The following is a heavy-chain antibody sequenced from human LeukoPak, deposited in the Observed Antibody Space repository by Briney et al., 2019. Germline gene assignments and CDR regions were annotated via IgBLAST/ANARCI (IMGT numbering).Heavy chain of an antibody. Sequence: SVKVSCKASGGTFSSYAVSWVRQAPGQGLEWMGRIIPIFGTANYAQKFQGRVTITTDESTSTAYMELSSLRSEDTAVYYCARGGLGAMEYYFDYWGQGTLVTVSS. CDR1: GGTFSSYA. J-gene: IGHJ4*02. CDR2: IIPIFGTA. D-gene: IGHD5-18*01. CDR3: ARGGLGAMEYYFDY. V-gene: IGHV1-69*05.